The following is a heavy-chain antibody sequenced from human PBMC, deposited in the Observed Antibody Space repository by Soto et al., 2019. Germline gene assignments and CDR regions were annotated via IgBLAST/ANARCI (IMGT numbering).Heavy chain of an antibody. CDR1: GFTFSSYA. Sequence: PGGSLRLSCAASGFTFSSYAMHRVRQAPGKGLEWVAVISYDGSNKYYADYVKGRFTISSDNSKNTLYLKMNSLRAEDPAVYFCARGSLETFYDFWSCYPDGPHYYYGMDVWGQGATVTVSS. CDR2: ISYDGSNK. J-gene: IGHJ6*02. CDR3: ARGSLETFYDFWSCYPDGPHYYYGMDV. V-gene: IGHV3-30-3*01. D-gene: IGHD3-3*01.